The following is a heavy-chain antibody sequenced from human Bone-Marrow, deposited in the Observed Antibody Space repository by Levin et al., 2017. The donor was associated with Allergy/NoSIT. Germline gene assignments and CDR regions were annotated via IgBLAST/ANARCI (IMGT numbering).Heavy chain of an antibody. V-gene: IGHV3-72*01. J-gene: IGHJ6*03. CDR3: AREGATVTTYYYCYMDV. D-gene: IGHD4-17*01. CDR1: GFTFSDHY. CDR2: TKNKPNSYTT. Sequence: GESLKISCAASGFTFSDHYMDWVRQAPGKGLEWVGRTKNKPNSYTTEYAASVKGRFTISRDASKNSLYLQMTSPKTEDTAGYYCAREGATVTTYYYCYMDVWGKGSTVTVSS.